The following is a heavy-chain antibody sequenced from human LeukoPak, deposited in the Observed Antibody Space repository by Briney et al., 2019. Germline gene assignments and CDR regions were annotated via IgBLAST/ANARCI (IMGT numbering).Heavy chain of an antibody. D-gene: IGHD3-10*01. CDR2: ISGSGGST. CDR1: GFTFSSYG. Sequence: GGSLRLSCAASGFTFSSYGMSWVRQAPGKGLEWVSAISGSGGSTYYADSVKGRFTISRDNSKNTLYLQMNSLRAEDTAVYYCAKGDGFGELGGYYYMDVWGKGTTVTIPS. CDR3: AKGDGFGELGGYYYMDV. J-gene: IGHJ6*03. V-gene: IGHV3-23*01.